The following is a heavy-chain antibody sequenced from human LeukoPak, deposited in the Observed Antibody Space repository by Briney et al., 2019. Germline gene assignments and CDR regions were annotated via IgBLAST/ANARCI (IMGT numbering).Heavy chain of an antibody. V-gene: IGHV3-21*01. D-gene: IGHD3-16*02. J-gene: IGHJ4*02. CDR3: ARDAYAYDYVWGSYRYTPYYFDY. Sequence: GGSLRLSCAASGFTFSSYSMNWVRQAPGKGLEWVSSISSSSSSYLYYADSVKGRFTISRNNAKNSLYLQMNSLRAEETAVYYCARDAYAYDYVWGSYRYTPYYFDYWGEGTLVTVSS. CDR1: GFTFSSYS. CDR2: ISSSSSSYL.